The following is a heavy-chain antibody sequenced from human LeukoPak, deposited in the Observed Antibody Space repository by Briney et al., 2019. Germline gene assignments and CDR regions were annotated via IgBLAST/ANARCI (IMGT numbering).Heavy chain of an antibody. V-gene: IGHV3-66*03. CDR3: AKAAKLPSITMLRGVRVYSYMDV. Sequence: GGSLRLSCTVSGFTVSSNSMSWVRQAPGKGLEWVSFIYTTGNTHNPDSVKGRFTISRDNSKNTLFLQMNSLRTEDTAVYYCAKAAKLPSITMLRGVRVYSYMDVWGKGTAVTISS. J-gene: IGHJ6*03. CDR2: IYTTGNT. CDR1: GFTVSSNS. D-gene: IGHD3-10*01.